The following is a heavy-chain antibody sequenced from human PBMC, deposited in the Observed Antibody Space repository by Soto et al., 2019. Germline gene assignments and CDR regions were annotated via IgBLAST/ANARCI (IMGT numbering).Heavy chain of an antibody. CDR1: GFTFRSYW. V-gene: IGHV3-15*01. CDR3: TTDQSGMRYYDYIWGSYRYDY. D-gene: IGHD3-16*02. Sequence: GGSLRLSCAASGFTFRSYWMHLVRQAPGKGLVWVGRIKSKTDGGTTDYAAHVKGRFTISRDDSKNTLYLQMNSLKTEDTAVYYCTTDQSGMRYYDYIWGSYRYDYWGQGTLVTVSS. J-gene: IGHJ4*02. CDR2: IKSKTDGGTT.